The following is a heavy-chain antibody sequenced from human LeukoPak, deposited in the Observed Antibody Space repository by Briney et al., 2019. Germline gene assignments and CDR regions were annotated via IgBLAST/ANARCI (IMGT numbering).Heavy chain of an antibody. J-gene: IGHJ3*02. Sequence: GGSLRLSCAASGFTFRNYSMNWVRQAPGKGLEWVSVIYSGGSTYYADSVKGRFTISRDNSKNTLYLQMNSLRAEDTAVYYCASSRSGYCSGGSCSRDAFDIWGQGTMVTVSS. CDR1: GFTFRNYS. CDR3: ASSRSGYCSGGSCSRDAFDI. V-gene: IGHV3-53*01. CDR2: IYSGGST. D-gene: IGHD2-15*01.